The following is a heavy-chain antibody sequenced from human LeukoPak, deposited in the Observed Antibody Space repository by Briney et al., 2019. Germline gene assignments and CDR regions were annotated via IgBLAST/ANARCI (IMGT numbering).Heavy chain of an antibody. J-gene: IGHJ5*02. Sequence: PGRSLRLSCAASGFTFSGYAMHWVRQAPGKGLEWVAVISHAGSNKYYADSVKGRFTISRDNPTNTLYLQMDSLRVGDTAVYYCAKRTGYSSTWSPLDLWGQGTLVTVSS. CDR1: GFTFSGYA. V-gene: IGHV3-30*18. CDR3: AKRTGYSSTWSPLDL. D-gene: IGHD6-19*01. CDR2: ISHAGSNK.